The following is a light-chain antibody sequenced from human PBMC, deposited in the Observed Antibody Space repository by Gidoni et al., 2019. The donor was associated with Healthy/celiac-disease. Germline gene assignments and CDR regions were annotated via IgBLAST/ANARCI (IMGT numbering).Light chain of an antibody. J-gene: IGLJ3*02. CDR3: QVWDSSSEHPV. Sequence: SYVLTPPPSLSVAPGKTARITCRGNNIGSKSVHWYQQKPGQAPVLVVYDDSDRPAGIPQRFSGSNSGNTATLTISRGEAGDEADYYCQVWDSSSEHPVFGGGTKLTVL. CDR1: NIGSKS. CDR2: DDS. V-gene: IGLV3-21*03.